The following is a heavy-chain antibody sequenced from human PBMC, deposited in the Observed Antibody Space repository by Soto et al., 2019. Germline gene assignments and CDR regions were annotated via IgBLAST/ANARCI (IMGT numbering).Heavy chain of an antibody. Sequence: GESLKISCKGSGYSFTSYWISWVRQMPGKGLEWMGRIDPSDSYTNYSPSFQGHVTISADKSISTAYLQWSSLKASDTAIYYCARLGSSGKEDYYYYGMDVWGQGTTVTVSS. CDR2: IDPSDSYT. CDR3: ARLGSSGKEDYYYYGMDV. D-gene: IGHD3-22*01. V-gene: IGHV5-10-1*01. J-gene: IGHJ6*02. CDR1: GYSFTSYW.